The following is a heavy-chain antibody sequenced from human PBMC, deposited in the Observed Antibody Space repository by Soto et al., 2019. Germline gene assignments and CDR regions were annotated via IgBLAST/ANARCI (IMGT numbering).Heavy chain of an antibody. CDR1: GGYISSGGYS. V-gene: IGHV4-61*08. Sequence: SETLSLTSAVAGGYISSGGYSWSWIRQPPGKGLEWIGYIYYTGSTNYNPSLKSRVSISVDTSKNQFSLNLNSVTAADTAVYYCARHVAAGRPAFDIWGQGTMVTVSS. CDR2: IYYTGST. J-gene: IGHJ3*02. CDR3: ARHVAAGRPAFDI. D-gene: IGHD6-13*01.